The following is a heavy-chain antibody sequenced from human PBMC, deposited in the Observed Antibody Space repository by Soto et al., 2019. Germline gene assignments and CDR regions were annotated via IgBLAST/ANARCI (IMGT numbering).Heavy chain of an antibody. V-gene: IGHV4-34*01. Sequence: SETLSLTCAVYGGSFSGYYWSWIRQPPGKGLEWIGEINHSGSTNYNPSLKSRVTISVDTSKNQFSLKLSSVTAADTAVYYCARVVDTATVIDYWGQGTMVTVYS. D-gene: IGHD5-18*01. CDR3: ARVVDTATVIDY. J-gene: IGHJ4*02. CDR1: GGSFSGYY. CDR2: INHSGST.